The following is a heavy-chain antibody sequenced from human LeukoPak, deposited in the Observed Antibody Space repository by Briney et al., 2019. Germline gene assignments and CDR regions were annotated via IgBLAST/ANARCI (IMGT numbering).Heavy chain of an antibody. J-gene: IGHJ4*02. CDR3: ARGIHSGAFLIDF. CDR1: GFTFTNHA. V-gene: IGHV1-3*04. D-gene: IGHD6-19*01. Sequence: GASVKVSCRASGFTFTNHAIHWVRQAPGQRLEWMGWLNTGNDNTRYSQKFQGRVTISSDTSATTAHMELSSLTSEDTAVYYCARGIHSGAFLIDFWGQGTQVTVSS. CDR2: LNTGNDNT.